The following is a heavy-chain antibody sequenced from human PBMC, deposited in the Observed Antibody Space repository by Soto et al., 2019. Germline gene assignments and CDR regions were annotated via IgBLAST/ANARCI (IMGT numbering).Heavy chain of an antibody. J-gene: IGHJ4*02. CDR3: APLDTDMANGY. V-gene: IGHV3-23*01. D-gene: IGHD5-18*01. CDR2: IRGSGGST. CDR1: GFTFSSYG. Sequence: PGGSLRLSCAASGFTFSSYGMSWVRQAPGKGLEWVSAIRGSGGSTYYADSVKGRFTISRDNSKNTLYLQMNSLRAEDTAVYYCAPLDTDMANGYWGQGTLVTVSS.